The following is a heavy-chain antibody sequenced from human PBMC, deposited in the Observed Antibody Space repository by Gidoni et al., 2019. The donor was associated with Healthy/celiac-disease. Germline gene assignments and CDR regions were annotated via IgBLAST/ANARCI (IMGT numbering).Heavy chain of an antibody. CDR1: GFTFSGAA. CDR2: TRSKANSYAT. Sequence: EVQLVESGGGLVQPGGSLKLSCAASGFTFSGAARPWVRQPSGKGLEWVGRTRSKANSYATAYAASVKGRFTISRDDSKNTAYLQMNSLKTEDTAVYYCTRVGATGYWGQGTLVTVSS. D-gene: IGHD1-26*01. J-gene: IGHJ4*02. V-gene: IGHV3-73*01. CDR3: TRVGATGY.